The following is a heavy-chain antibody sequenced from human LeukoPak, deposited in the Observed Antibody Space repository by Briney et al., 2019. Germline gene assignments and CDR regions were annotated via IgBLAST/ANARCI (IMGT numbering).Heavy chain of an antibody. D-gene: IGHD4-23*01. Sequence: GRPLRLSCAASGFMLSSYDMHWVRQAPGKGLEWVTFIWYDGSNKYYADSVKGRFTISRDNSKNTLYLQMNSLRAEDTAVYYCARALGYGGTPRFDYWGQGTLVTVSS. CDR1: GFMLSSYD. V-gene: IGHV3-33*01. CDR3: ARALGYGGTPRFDY. CDR2: IWYDGSNK. J-gene: IGHJ4*02.